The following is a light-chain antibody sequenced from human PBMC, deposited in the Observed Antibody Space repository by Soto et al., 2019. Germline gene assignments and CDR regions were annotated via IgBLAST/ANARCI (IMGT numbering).Light chain of an antibody. CDR1: QGIGTY. V-gene: IGKV1-8*01. CDR3: QQYFKLRT. J-gene: IGKJ1*01. CDR2: SAS. Sequence: AIQMTQSPSSLSASAGDRVTITCRASQGIGTYLVWYQQKPGKAPNLLIYSASTLHSGGPSRFCGSGAGTVFTLSISSLQSEDSASYFCQQYFKLRTFGQGTKVEVK.